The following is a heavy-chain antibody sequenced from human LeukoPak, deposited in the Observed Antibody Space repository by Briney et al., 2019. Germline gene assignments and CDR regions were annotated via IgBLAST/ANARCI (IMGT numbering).Heavy chain of an antibody. Sequence: RSGGSLRLSYAASGFTFDDYTMHWVRQAPGKGLEWVSLISWDGGSTYYADSVKGRFTISRDNSKNSLYLQMNSLRTEHPALYYCAKGGLRFPLDYWGQGTLVTVSS. V-gene: IGHV3-43*01. CDR2: ISWDGGST. J-gene: IGHJ4*02. D-gene: IGHD3-3*01. CDR3: AKGGLRFPLDY. CDR1: GFTFDDYT.